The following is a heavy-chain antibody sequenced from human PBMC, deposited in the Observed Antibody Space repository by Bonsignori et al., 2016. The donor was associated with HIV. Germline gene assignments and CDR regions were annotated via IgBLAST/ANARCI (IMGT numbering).Heavy chain of an antibody. D-gene: IGHD1-26*01. V-gene: IGHV1-18*01. Sequence: QVQLVQYGAEVKKPGASVNVSCKSSGYTFTSYLISWVRQAPGHGLEWMGWIRPYNGNTNYAEKFQGRVTMTTDTSTSTTYMELRSLILDDTAVYYCARESVAGANDNWFDPWGPGNPGHRLL. CDR2: IRPYNGNT. CDR1: GYTFTSYL. J-gene: IGHJ5*02. CDR3: ARESVAGANDNWFDP.